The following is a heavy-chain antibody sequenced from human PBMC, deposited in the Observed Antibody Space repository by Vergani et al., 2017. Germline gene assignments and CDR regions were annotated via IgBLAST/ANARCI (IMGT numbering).Heavy chain of an antibody. CDR2: IYTSEST. CDR1: GVSISPYY. D-gene: IGHD6-6*01. Sequence: QVQLQESGPGLVKPSETLSLTCIVSGVSISPYYWSWIRQPAGKGLEWIGRIYTSESTNYNPSLNSRVTMSVDTSKNQFSLKLSSVTAADTAVYYCAREYSISVGFLAYWGQGTLVTVSS. V-gene: IGHV4-4*07. J-gene: IGHJ4*02. CDR3: AREYSISVGFLAY.